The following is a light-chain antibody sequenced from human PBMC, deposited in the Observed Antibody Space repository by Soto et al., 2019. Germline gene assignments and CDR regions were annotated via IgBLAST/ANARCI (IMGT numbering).Light chain of an antibody. CDR2: GAS. V-gene: IGKV3-15*01. Sequence: IVMTQSPATLSVSPGERATLSCRASQSISSNLVWYQQKPGQAPRLLIYGASTRATGIPARFSGSGSGTEFTLTINCLQSEDFAVYYCQQYNNWPRTFGQGTKVEIK. CDR1: QSISSN. CDR3: QQYNNWPRT. J-gene: IGKJ1*01.